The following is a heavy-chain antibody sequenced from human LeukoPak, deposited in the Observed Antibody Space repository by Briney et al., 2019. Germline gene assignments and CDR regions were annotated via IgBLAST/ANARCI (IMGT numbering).Heavy chain of an antibody. CDR3: ARGKWELPYYFDY. J-gene: IGHJ4*02. V-gene: IGHV1-2*02. CDR2: INPNSGST. Sequence: ASVRVSCKASGYSFTGNYIHWVRQAPGQGFQWMGWINPNSGSTNYAQKFQGRVLMTRDTSISTAYMELSRLRSDDTAVYYCARGKWELPYYFDYWGQGTLVTVSS. D-gene: IGHD1-26*01. CDR1: GYSFTGNY.